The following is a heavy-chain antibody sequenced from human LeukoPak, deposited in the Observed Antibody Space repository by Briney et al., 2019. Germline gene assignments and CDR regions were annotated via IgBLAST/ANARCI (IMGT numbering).Heavy chain of an antibody. V-gene: IGHV3-53*01. CDR2: IYAGGST. CDR1: ELTLSDNY. Sequence: GGSLRLSCAASELTLSDNYMSWIRQAPGRGLEWVSFIYAGGSTYYADSVRGRFIMSRDNSKNTVYLQMNSLRAEDTAVYYCARRAGSYSHSYDYWGQGTLVTVSS. CDR3: ARRAGSYSHSYDY. J-gene: IGHJ4*02. D-gene: IGHD2-15*01.